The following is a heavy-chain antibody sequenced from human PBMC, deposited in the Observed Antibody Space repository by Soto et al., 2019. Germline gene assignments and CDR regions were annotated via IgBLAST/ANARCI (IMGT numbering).Heavy chain of an antibody. D-gene: IGHD1-1*01. CDR1: GYTFTGYY. CDR2: INPNSGGT. CDR3: ARVEKRMTGGMDV. Sequence: GASVKVSCKASGYTFTGYYMHWVRQAPGQGLEWMGWINPNSGGTNYAQKFQGWVTMARDTSISTAYMELSRLRSDDTAVYYCARVEKRMTGGMDVWGQETTVTVSS. J-gene: IGHJ6*02. V-gene: IGHV1-2*04.